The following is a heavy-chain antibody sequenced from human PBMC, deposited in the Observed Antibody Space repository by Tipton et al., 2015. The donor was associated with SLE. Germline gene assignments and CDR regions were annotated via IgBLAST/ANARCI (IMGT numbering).Heavy chain of an antibody. CDR2: VYYSGTT. Sequence: LRLSCNVSSGSITSYYWNWIRQFPGKGLEWIGNVYYSGTTNYNPSLKSRVTISINTPKNQFSLKLSSVTAADTAVYYCARDSSGMGYYWLDPWGQGTLVTVSS. CDR1: SGSITSYY. J-gene: IGHJ5*02. CDR3: ARDSSGMGYYWLDP. V-gene: IGHV4-59*01. D-gene: IGHD3-10*01.